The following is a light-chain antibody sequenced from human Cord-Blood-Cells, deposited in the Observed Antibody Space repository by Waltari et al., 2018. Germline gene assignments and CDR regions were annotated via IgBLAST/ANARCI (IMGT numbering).Light chain of an antibody. J-gene: IGKJ4*01. CDR2: AAS. Sequence: DIQMTQSPSSLSASVGDRVTITCRASQSISSYLNWDQQKPGKAPKLLIYAASSLQSGVPSRFSGSGSGTDFTRTISSLQPEDFATYYCQQSYSTPPTFGGGTKVEIK. CDR3: QQSYSTPPT. CDR1: QSISSY. V-gene: IGKV1-39*01.